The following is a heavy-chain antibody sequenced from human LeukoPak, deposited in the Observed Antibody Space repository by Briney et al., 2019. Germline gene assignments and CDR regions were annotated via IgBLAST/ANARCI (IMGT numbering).Heavy chain of an antibody. J-gene: IGHJ6*03. CDR1: GESFSGYY. D-gene: IGHD2-2*01. V-gene: IGHV4-34*01. CDR3: ARGTYIVVAPAATYYYYMDV. Sequence: SETLSLTCAVYGESFSGYYWSWIRQPPGKGLEWIGEINHSGSTNYNPSLKSRVTISVDTSKNQFSLKLTSVTAADTAVYYCARGTYIVVAPAATYYYYMDVWGKGTTVTVSS. CDR2: INHSGST.